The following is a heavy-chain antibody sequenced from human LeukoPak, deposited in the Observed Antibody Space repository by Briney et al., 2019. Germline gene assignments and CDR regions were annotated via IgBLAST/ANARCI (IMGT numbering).Heavy chain of an antibody. Sequence: GGSLRLSCAASGFTVSSNYMSWVRQAPGKGLEWVSAISGSGGSTYYADSVKGRFTISRDNSKNTLYLQMNSLRAEDTAVYYCAKTVHDYVWGSYFADYWGQGTLVTVSS. D-gene: IGHD3-16*01. CDR1: GFTVSSNY. J-gene: IGHJ4*02. CDR3: AKTVHDYVWGSYFADY. CDR2: ISGSGGST. V-gene: IGHV3-23*01.